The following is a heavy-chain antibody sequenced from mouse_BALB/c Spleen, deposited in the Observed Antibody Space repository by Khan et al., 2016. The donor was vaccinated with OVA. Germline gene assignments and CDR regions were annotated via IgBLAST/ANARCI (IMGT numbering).Heavy chain of an antibody. CDR1: GYSFTGYF. Sequence: VQLKQSGPELVKPGASVKISCKASGYSFTGYFMNWVMQSHGKSLEWIGRINPHIGETFYNQKFKGKATLTVDDSSSTAHMELRGLVSEDSAVYYCARKNGSDFDYWGQGTTLTVSS. D-gene: IGHD1-1*01. CDR3: ARKNGSDFDY. V-gene: IGHV1-20*02. CDR2: INPHIGET. J-gene: IGHJ2*01.